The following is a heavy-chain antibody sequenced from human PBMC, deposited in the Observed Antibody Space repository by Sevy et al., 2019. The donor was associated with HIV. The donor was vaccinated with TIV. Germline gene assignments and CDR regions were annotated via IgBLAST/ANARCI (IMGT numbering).Heavy chain of an antibody. CDR1: GGSFSGDY. Sequence: SETLSLTCAVYGGSFSGDYWSWIRQPPGKGLEWIGEINHSGSTNYYPSLKSRVTISVDTSKNQFSLKLSSVTVADTAVYYCARASIAAPGAPFDYWGQGTLVTVSS. CDR3: ARASIAAPGAPFDY. CDR2: INHSGST. D-gene: IGHD6-13*01. V-gene: IGHV4-34*01. J-gene: IGHJ4*02.